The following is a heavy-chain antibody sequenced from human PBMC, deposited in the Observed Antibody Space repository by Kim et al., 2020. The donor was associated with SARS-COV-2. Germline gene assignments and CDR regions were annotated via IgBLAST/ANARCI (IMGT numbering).Heavy chain of an antibody. CDR3: ARYGVAWTLYYYYVVDV. CDR1: GGSISSSNW. CDR2: IYHSGST. J-gene: IGHJ6*02. V-gene: IGHV4-4*02. Sequence: SETLSLTCAVSGGSISSSNWWSWVRQPPGKGLEWIGEIYHSGSTNYNPSLKSRVTISVDKSKNQFSLKLSSVTAADTAVYYCARYGVAWTLYYYYVVDVWGQGATGTVSS. D-gene: IGHD1-1*01.